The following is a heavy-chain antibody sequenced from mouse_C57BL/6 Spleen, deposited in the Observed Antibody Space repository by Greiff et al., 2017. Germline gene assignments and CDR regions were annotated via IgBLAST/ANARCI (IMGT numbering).Heavy chain of an antibody. CDR3: ARSIVGYDYDGGYYARDY. D-gene: IGHD2-4*01. V-gene: IGHV1-80*01. CDR1: GYAFSSYW. CDR2: IYPGDGDT. Sequence: QVQLQQSGPELVKPGASVKISCKASGYAFSSYWMNWVKQRPGKGLEWIGQIYPGDGDTNYNGKFKGKATLTADNSSSTAYMQLGSLTSEDSAVXFCARSIVGYDYDGGYYARDYWGQGTSVTVSS. J-gene: IGHJ4*01.